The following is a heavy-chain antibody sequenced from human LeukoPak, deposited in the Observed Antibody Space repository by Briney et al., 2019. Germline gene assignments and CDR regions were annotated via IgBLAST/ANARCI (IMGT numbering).Heavy chain of an antibody. CDR1: GFTFDDHG. V-gene: IGHV3-9*01. CDR2: ISWSSGII. CDR3: ARDRSELCSDY. Sequence: GGSLRLSCAASGFTFDDHGMHWVRQAPGKGLEWVSGISWSSGIIGYADSVKGRFTISRDNAKNTLYLQMNSLRAEDTAVYYCARDRSELCSDYWGQGTLVTVSS. J-gene: IGHJ4*02. D-gene: IGHD2-21*01.